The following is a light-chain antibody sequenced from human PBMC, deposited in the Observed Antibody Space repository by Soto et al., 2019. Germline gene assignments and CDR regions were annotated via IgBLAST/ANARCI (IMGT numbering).Light chain of an antibody. Sequence: DIVMTQSPLSLPVTPGEPSSVSCKSSQDLLHSDGRTYLYWYLQKPGQPPQLLIYEVSNRFSGVPERFSGSGSGPDFTLTISRVEAEDVGVYYCMQSIRWWTFGQGTKVDIK. CDR1: QDLLHSDGRTY. CDR2: EVS. J-gene: IGKJ1*01. V-gene: IGKV2D-29*01. CDR3: MQSIRWWT.